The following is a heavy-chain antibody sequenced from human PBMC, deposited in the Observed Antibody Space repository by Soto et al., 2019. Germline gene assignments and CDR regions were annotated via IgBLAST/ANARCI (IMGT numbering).Heavy chain of an antibody. CDR3: ARQSYCSGGSCFDY. Sequence: QLQLQESGPGLVKPSETLSLTCTVSGGSISSSSYYWGWIRQPPGKGLEWIGSIYYSGSTYYNPSLKSRVTISVDTSKNQFSLKLSSVTAADTAVYYCARQSYCSGGSCFDYWGQGTLVTVSS. J-gene: IGHJ4*02. CDR1: GGSISSSSYY. V-gene: IGHV4-39*01. CDR2: IYYSGST. D-gene: IGHD2-15*01.